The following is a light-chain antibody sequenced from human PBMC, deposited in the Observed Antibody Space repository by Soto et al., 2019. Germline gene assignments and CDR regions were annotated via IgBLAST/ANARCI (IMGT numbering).Light chain of an antibody. CDR1: SYNIGNNY. CDR3: ATWDGSLLAEV. V-gene: IGLV1-51*01. Sequence: QSVLTQPPSVSAAPGQKVTISCSGSSYNIGNNYVSWYQQLPGTAPKLLIYDNNKRPSGIPDRFSGSKSGSSGTLDITGLQSGDEADYYCATWDGSLLAEVFGGGTKLTVL. CDR2: DNN. J-gene: IGLJ2*01.